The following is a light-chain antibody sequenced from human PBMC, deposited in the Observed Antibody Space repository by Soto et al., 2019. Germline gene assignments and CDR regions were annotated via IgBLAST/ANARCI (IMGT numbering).Light chain of an antibody. CDR2: RDN. CDR3: ATWDDSQNVLYV. V-gene: IGLV1-44*01. Sequence: QSVRTQPPSASGTPGQRVTVSCSGSRSNIGSNTVHWYQQLPGAAPKLLIYRDNQRPSGVPDRFSGSKSGTSASLAISGLQSEDEGDYYCATWDDSQNVLYVFGTGPKVTVL. J-gene: IGLJ1*01. CDR1: RSNIGSNT.